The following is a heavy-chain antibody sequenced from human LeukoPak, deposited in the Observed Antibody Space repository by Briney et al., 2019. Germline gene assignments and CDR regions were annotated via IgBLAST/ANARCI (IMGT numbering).Heavy chain of an antibody. CDR3: ARRSSGWYRKWFDP. J-gene: IGHJ5*02. Sequence: SETLSLTCSVSGGAISIYYWSWIRQPPGKGLEWIGYIYNSGSTNYNPSLKSRVTISVDTSKNQFSLKLSSVTAADTAVYYCARRSSGWYRKWFDPWGQGTLVTVSS. D-gene: IGHD6-19*01. CDR2: IYNSGST. CDR1: GGAISIYY. V-gene: IGHV4-59*12.